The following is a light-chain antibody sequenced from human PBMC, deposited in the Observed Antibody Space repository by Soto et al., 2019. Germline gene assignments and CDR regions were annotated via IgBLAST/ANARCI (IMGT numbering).Light chain of an antibody. CDR1: QDISNY. Sequence: DIQMTQSPSSLSASVGDRVTITCQASQDISNYLNWYQQKPGKAPKLLIYKASSLESGVPSRFSGSGSGTEFTLTINSLQADDFEPYYCQQHNSSSITFGQGTRLEIK. CDR3: QQHNSSSIT. J-gene: IGKJ5*01. V-gene: IGKV1-5*03. CDR2: KAS.